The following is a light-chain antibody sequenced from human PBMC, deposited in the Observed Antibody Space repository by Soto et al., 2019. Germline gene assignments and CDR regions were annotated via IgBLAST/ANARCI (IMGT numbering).Light chain of an antibody. CDR2: EVY. J-gene: IGLJ1*01. CDR3: ISYAGSKNYV. V-gene: IGLV2-8*01. CDR1: SSDVGGYDY. Sequence: QSVLTQPPSASGSPGQSVTISCTGASSDVGGYDYVSWYQQHPGKAPKLIIFEVYKRPSGVPDRFSGSKSGNTASLTVSGLQADDEADYYCISYAGSKNYVFGTGTKAPS.